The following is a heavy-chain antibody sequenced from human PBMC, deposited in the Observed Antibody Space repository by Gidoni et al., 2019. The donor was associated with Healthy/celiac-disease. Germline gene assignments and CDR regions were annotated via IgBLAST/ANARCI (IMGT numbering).Heavy chain of an antibody. CDR2: ISWNSGSI. CDR1: GFTFDDYA. CDR3: AKGLTYYDFWSGPGLGNWFDP. Sequence: EVQLVESGGGLVQPGRSLSLSCAASGFTFDDYAIHWFRQAPGKGLEWVSGISWNSGSIGYADSVKGRFTISRDNAKNSLYLQMNSLRAEDTALYYCAKGLTYYDFWSGPGLGNWFDPWGQGTLVTVSS. J-gene: IGHJ5*02. D-gene: IGHD3-3*01. V-gene: IGHV3-9*01.